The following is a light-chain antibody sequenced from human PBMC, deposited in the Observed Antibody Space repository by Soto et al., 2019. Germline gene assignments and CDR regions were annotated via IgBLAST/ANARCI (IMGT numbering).Light chain of an antibody. CDR3: QQFNTWSPIT. CDR1: QSVSTN. J-gene: IGKJ5*01. V-gene: IGKV3-15*01. CDR2: SAS. Sequence: THSPATRPESPGAREPRAVSASQSVSTNLAWYQQKPGQAPRLLIYSASTRATGIPARFSGSWSGTLFTLAISILQSEVFAVYHCQQFNTWSPITFGQGTRLEIK.